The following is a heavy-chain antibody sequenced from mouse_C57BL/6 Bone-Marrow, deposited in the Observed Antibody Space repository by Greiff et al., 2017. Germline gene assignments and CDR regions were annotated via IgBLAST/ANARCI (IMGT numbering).Heavy chain of an antibody. CDR1: GYTFTSSD. CDR2: IYPRDGST. J-gene: IGHJ2*01. D-gene: IGHD2-5*01. V-gene: IGHV1-85*01. Sequence: QFQLQQSGPELVKPGASVKLSCTASGYTFTSSDIHWVKQRPGQGLEWIGWIYPRDGSTKYNEKFKDTATLTVDTSSSTAYMELSSLTSEDSAVYYCAAYYSNYVDYWGQGTTLTVSS. CDR3: AAYYSNYVDY.